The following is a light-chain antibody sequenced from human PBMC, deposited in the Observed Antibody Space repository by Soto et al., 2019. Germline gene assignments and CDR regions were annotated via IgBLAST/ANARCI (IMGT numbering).Light chain of an antibody. CDR1: SSDVGTYNY. Sequence: QSALTQPASVSGSPGQSITISCTGTSSDVGTYNYVSWYQHHPGKAPKLMIYEVNNRPSGVSNRFSGSKSGNTASLTISGLPADDEADYYCSSYTTSRTLVVFGGGTKLTVL. V-gene: IGLV2-14*01. CDR2: EVN. J-gene: IGLJ3*02. CDR3: SSYTTSRTLVV.